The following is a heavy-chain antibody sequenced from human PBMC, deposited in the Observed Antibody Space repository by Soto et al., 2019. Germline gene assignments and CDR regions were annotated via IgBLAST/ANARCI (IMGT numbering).Heavy chain of an antibody. CDR3: ARHSGGYNGFXFSY. D-gene: IGHD5-12*01. J-gene: IGHJ4*02. Sequence: SETLSLTCTVSGGSISSYYWSWIRQPPGKGLEWIGYIYYTGSTNYNPSLKSRVTISVDTSKNQFSLSLTSVTAADTAVYYCARHSGGYNGFXFSYWGQGALVTVSS. CDR1: GGSISSYY. V-gene: IGHV4-59*08. CDR2: IYYTGST.